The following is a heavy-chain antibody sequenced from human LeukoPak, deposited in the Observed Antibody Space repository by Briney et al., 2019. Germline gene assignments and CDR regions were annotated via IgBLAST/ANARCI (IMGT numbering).Heavy chain of an antibody. CDR3: ARDKRYALGI. D-gene: IGHD6-25*01. J-gene: IGHJ3*02. V-gene: IGHV1-18*01. CDR2: ISISKGNT. CDR1: RYTFTKYG. Sequence: APVKVSCKTSRYTFTKYGISWVRQAPVQKLERMGWISISKGNTNHGQKILDRDTMTRDTSTSTAYMELRSLRSDDTAVYYCARDKRYALGIWGQGTMVTVSS.